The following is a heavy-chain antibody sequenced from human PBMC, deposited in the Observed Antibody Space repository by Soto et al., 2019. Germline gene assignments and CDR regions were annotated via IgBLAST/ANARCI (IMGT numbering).Heavy chain of an antibody. CDR2: ISCDGSNK. CDR3: AKDLGTERIDY. V-gene: IGHV3-30*18. Sequence: GGSLRLSCAASGFTFSSYGIHWGRQAPGKGLGWVAVISCDGSNKYYADSVKGRFTISRDNSKNTLYLQMNSLRAEDTAVYYCAKDLGTERIDYWGQGTLVTVSS. CDR1: GFTFSSYG. J-gene: IGHJ4*02. D-gene: IGHD1-1*01.